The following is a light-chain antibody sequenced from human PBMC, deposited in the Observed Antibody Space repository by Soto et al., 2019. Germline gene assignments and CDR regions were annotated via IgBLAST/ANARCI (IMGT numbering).Light chain of an antibody. V-gene: IGKV1-5*01. J-gene: IGKJ1*01. Sequence: DIQITQSPSSLSSSVVDRFTITCRASQSISSWLAWYQQKPGKAPKLLIYDASSLESGVPSRFSGSGSGTEFTLTISSLQPDDFATYYCQQYNSYWTFGQGTKVDIK. CDR3: QQYNSYWT. CDR2: DAS. CDR1: QSISSW.